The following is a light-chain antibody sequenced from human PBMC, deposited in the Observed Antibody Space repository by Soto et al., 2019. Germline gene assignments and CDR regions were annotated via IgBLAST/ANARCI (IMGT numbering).Light chain of an antibody. V-gene: IGKV3-15*01. Sequence: EIVMTQSPAPLSVSPGERATLSCRASQSVRSNLAWFQQKPGQAPRLLIYAASTRATGLPARFSGSGSGTEFTLTISSLQSEDFAVYYCQQYNNWPQTFGRGTKLEIK. J-gene: IGKJ2*01. CDR3: QQYNNWPQT. CDR1: QSVRSN. CDR2: AAS.